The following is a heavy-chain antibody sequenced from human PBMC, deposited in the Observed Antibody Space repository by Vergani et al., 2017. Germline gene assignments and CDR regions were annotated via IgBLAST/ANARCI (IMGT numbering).Heavy chain of an antibody. V-gene: IGHV1-2*02. Sequence: QVQLVQSGAELKKPGASVKVSCKASGYTFSGHYMHWVRQSPTQGLEWLGWINPNSGGTKYSEKYEGRLALTRDPTITTFYMELTRLTFDDTATYYCARDTSDYSVDYWGQGTLVAVSS. CDR2: INPNSGGT. D-gene: IGHD2-15*01. CDR3: ARDTSDYSVDY. CDR1: GYTFSGHY. J-gene: IGHJ4*02.